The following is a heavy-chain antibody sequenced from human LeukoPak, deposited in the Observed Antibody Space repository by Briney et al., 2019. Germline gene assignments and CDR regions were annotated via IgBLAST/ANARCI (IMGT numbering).Heavy chain of an antibody. Sequence: GGSLRLSCAASGFTFSGYWMHWVRQAPGKGLVWVSRINSDGSSTIYADSVKGRFTISRDNAKNTLYLEMNSLRAEDTAVYYCAYSSGWYFDYWGQGTLVTVSS. CDR3: AYSSGWYFDY. CDR1: GFTFSGYW. CDR2: INSDGSST. J-gene: IGHJ4*02. D-gene: IGHD6-19*01. V-gene: IGHV3-74*01.